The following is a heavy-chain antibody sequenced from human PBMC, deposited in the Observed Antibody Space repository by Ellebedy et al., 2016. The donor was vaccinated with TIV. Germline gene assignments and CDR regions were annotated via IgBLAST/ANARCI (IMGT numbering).Heavy chain of an antibody. V-gene: IGHV3-49*03. Sequence: GGSLRLXXTASGFTFGYYSFNWFRQAPEKGLEWVGFVRSKTYGGTTEYAASVRGRFTLSRDDSKSIAYLQMNSLKTEDTAVYYCTRAPITTRYADYWGQGTLVTVSS. CDR2: VRSKTYGGTT. CDR3: TRAPITTRYADY. D-gene: IGHD3-3*01. CDR1: GFTFGYYS. J-gene: IGHJ4*02.